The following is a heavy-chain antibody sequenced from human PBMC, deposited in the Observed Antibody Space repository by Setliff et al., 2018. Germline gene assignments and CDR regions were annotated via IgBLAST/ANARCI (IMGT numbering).Heavy chain of an antibody. CDR3: ARDYGASDGFDI. CDR1: GYTFTGYY. Sequence: ASVKVSCKASGYTFTGYYLHWVRQAPGQGLEWMGIIDPSADYTNYAQKFQGRVTMTTDTSTSTAYMELRSLRSDDTAVYYCARDYGASDGFDIWGQGTMVTV. J-gene: IGHJ3*02. CDR2: IDPSADYT. D-gene: IGHD4-17*01. V-gene: IGHV1-46*01.